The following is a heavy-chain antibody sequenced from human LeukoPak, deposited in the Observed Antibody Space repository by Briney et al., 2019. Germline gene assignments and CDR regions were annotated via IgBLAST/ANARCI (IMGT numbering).Heavy chain of an antibody. CDR3: ARLNSGSPDAFDI. D-gene: IGHD1-26*01. J-gene: IGHJ3*02. Sequence: SETLSLTCTVSGGSISSSSYYWGWIRQPPGKGLEWIGSIYYSGSTYYNPSLKSRVSISVDTSKNQFSLKLSSVTAADTAVYYCARLNSGSPDAFDIWGQGTMVTVSS. V-gene: IGHV4-39*01. CDR2: IYYSGST. CDR1: GGSISSSSYY.